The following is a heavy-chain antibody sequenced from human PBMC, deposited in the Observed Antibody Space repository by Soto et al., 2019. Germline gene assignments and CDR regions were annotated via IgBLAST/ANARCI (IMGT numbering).Heavy chain of an antibody. D-gene: IGHD1-7*01. CDR2: ISAYNGNT. V-gene: IGHV1-18*04. J-gene: IGHJ4*02. CDR1: GYTFTSYG. CDR3: ARDRYKWNYFSRHFDH. Sequence: GASVKVSCKASGYTFTSYGISWVRQAPGQGLEWMGWISAYNGNTNYAQKLQGRVTMTTDTSTSTAYMELRSLRSDETAVYYCARDRYKWNYFSRHFDHWGQGTLVTVSS.